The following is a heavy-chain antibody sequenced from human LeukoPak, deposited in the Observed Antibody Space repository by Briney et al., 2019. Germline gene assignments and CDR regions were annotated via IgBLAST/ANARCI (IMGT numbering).Heavy chain of an antibody. J-gene: IGHJ4*02. CDR1: GFTFSSYA. Sequence: PGGSLRLSCAASGFTFSSYAMSWVRQAPGKGLEWVANINPAGDKDTHVDSVKGRFTISRDNAKNSLYLQMNSLRDEDTAMYYCAGWGGSSNYWGQGIVVTVSS. V-gene: IGHV3-7*01. CDR3: AGWGGSSNY. D-gene: IGHD3-10*01. CDR2: INPAGDKD.